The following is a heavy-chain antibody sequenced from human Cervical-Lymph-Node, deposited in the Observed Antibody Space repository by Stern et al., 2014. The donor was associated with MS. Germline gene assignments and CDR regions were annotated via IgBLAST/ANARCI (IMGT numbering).Heavy chain of an antibody. V-gene: IGHV1-69*06. CDR3: AREALLVGNYYALDV. CDR2: RTPLFGTA. J-gene: IGHJ6*02. D-gene: IGHD3-10*01. CDR1: GGTFSSYT. Sequence: QLVQSGAEVKKPGSSVKLSCKAFGGTFSSYTMSWVRQAPGPGLERVGRRTPLFGTANYAQKFQDRVTIPADKFTSTAYMALNSMRSEDTAVYYCAREALLVGNYYALDVGGQGTTVTVSS.